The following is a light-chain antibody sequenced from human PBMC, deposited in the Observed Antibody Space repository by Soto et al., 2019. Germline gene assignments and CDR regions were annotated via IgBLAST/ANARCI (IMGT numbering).Light chain of an antibody. Sequence: SYDLTQPPSVSVAPGQTARITFGGNNIGSKSVHWCQQKPGQAPVLVVYDDSDRPSGIPERFSGSNSGNTATLTISRVEAGDEADYYCQVWDSSSDHYVFGTGTKVTVL. CDR3: QVWDSSSDHYV. V-gene: IGLV3-21*02. J-gene: IGLJ1*01. CDR2: DDS. CDR1: NIGSKS.